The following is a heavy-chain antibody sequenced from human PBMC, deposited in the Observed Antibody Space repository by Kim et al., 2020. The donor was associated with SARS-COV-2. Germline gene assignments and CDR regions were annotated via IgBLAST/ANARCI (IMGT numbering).Heavy chain of an antibody. CDR1: GYSFTSYW. J-gene: IGHJ4*02. Sequence: GESLKISCKGSGYSFTSYWISWVRQMPGKGLEWMGRIDPSDSYTNYSPSFQGHVTISADKSISTAYLQWSSLKASDTAMYYCASTPYYYDSSGYLHNYWGQRNLVTVSS. V-gene: IGHV5-10-1*01. CDR3: ASTPYYYDSSGYLHNY. D-gene: IGHD3-22*01. CDR2: IDPSDSYT.